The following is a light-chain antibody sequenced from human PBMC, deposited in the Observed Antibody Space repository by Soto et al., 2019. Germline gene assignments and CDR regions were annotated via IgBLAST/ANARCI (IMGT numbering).Light chain of an antibody. V-gene: IGLV2-14*01. CDR3: TSYTSSSTYV. CDR2: DVN. J-gene: IGLJ1*01. CDR1: SSDVGGYNS. Sequence: QSVLSQPASVSGSPGQSITISCTGTSSDVGGYNSLSWYQQHPGKVPKLMIYDVNNRPSGVSYRFSGSKSGNTASLTISGPQAEDEADYYCTSYTSSSTYVFGTGTKVTAL.